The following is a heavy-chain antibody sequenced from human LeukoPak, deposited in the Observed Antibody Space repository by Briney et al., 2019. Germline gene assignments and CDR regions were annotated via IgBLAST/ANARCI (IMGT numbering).Heavy chain of an antibody. D-gene: IGHD6-13*01. CDR1: GGSFSGYS. J-gene: IGHJ4*02. V-gene: IGHV4-34*01. CDR3: ARRAAAAGKSFDY. CDR2: INHSGST. Sequence: SETLSLTCAVYGGSFSGYSWSWIRQPPGQGLEWIGEINHSGSTNYNPSLKSRVTISVDTSKNQCSLKLSSVTAADTAVYYCARRAAAAGKSFDYWGQGTLVTVSS.